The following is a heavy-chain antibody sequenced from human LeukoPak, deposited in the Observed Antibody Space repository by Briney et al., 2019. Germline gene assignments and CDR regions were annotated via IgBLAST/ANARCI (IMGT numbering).Heavy chain of an antibody. CDR1: GFTFSDYY. Sequence: GGSLRLSCAASGFTFSDYYMSWIRQAPGKGLEWVSYISSSSRYTNYADSVKGRFTISRDNAKNSLYLQMNSLRAEDTAVYYCARDTAMVYYYGMDVWGKGTTVTVSS. CDR3: ARDTAMVYYYGMDV. CDR2: ISSSSRYT. D-gene: IGHD5-18*01. J-gene: IGHJ6*04. V-gene: IGHV3-11*06.